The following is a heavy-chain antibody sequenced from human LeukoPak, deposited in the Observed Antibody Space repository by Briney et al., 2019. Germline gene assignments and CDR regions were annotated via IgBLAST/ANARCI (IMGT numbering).Heavy chain of an antibody. Sequence: SETLSLTCAVYGGSFSGYYWSWIRQPPGKGLEWIGEINHSGSTNYNPSLKSRVTISVDTSKNQFSLKLSSVTAADTAVYYCARGHGAWFDPWGRGTLVTVSS. D-gene: IGHD3-16*01. CDR2: INHSGST. CDR1: GGSFSGYY. CDR3: ARGHGAWFDP. J-gene: IGHJ5*02. V-gene: IGHV4-34*01.